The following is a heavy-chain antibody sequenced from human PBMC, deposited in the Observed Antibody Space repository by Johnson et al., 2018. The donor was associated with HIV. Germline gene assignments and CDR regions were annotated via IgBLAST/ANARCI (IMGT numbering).Heavy chain of an antibody. D-gene: IGHD6-13*01. J-gene: IGHJ3*02. CDR3: ARVTTPQTSDRIADAFDI. Sequence: VQVVESGGGVVQPGRSLRLSCAASGFTFTSYAMHWVRQAPGKGLEWVAVISYDGSNKYYADSVKGRFTISRDTSKNTLSLQMNSLRAEDTAVYYCARVTTPQTSDRIADAFDICGQGTMVTVSS. CDR2: ISYDGSNK. CDR1: GFTFTSYA. V-gene: IGHV3-30*04.